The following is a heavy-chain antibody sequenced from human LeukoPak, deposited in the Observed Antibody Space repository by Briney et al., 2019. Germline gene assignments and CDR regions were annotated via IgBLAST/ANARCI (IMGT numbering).Heavy chain of an antibody. CDR3: ARGVYWSLDY. J-gene: IGHJ4*02. CDR2: IAGGDEST. CDR1: GFIFDTKG. D-gene: IGHD1-1*01. Sequence: GGALRLASANPGFIFDTKGMNVVRQSRGKGLEWLATIAGGDESTYYADSVKGRFAISRDNSKNTVFLHMNSLRVEDTAVYYCARGVYWSLDYWGQGTPVTVSS. V-gene: IGHV3-23*01.